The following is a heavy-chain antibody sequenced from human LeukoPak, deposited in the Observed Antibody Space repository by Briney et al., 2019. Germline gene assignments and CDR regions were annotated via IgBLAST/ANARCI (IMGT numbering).Heavy chain of an antibody. V-gene: IGHV4-59*01. D-gene: IGHD3-16*01. Sequence: SETLSLTCTVSGGSINSYYWSWIRQPPGKGLEWIGYIYYSGSTNYNPSLKSRVTISVDTSKNQFSLKLSSVTAADTAVYYCARETSQKGAHYMDVWGKGTTVTISS. J-gene: IGHJ6*03. CDR2: IYYSGST. CDR1: GGSINSYY. CDR3: ARETSQKGAHYMDV.